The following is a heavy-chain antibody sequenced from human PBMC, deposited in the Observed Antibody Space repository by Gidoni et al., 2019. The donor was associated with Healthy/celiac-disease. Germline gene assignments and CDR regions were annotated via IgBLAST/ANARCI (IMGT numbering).Heavy chain of an antibody. Sequence: QVPLQQWGAGLLKPSDTLSLTCAVYGGSFSGYYWSWLRPPPGKGLEWIGEINHSGSTNYNPSLKSRVTISVDTSKNQFSLKLSSVTAADTAVYYCARVGGVPAAIEGDYGMDVWGQGTTVTVSS. CDR3: ARVGGVPAAIEGDYGMDV. J-gene: IGHJ6*02. CDR2: INHSGST. CDR1: GGSFSGYY. V-gene: IGHV4-34*01. D-gene: IGHD2-2*02.